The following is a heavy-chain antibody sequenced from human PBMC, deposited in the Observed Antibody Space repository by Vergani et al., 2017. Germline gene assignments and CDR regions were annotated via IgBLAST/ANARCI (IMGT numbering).Heavy chain of an antibody. CDR3: ARDVSVHYYDSSGPFDY. CDR2: ISYDGSNK. J-gene: IGHJ4*02. D-gene: IGHD3-22*01. Sequence: QVQLVESGGGVVQPGRSLRLSCAASGFTFSSYAMHWVRQAPGKGLEWVAVISYDGSNKYYADSVKGRFTISRDNSKNTLYLQMNSLRAEDTAVYYCARDVSVHYYDSSGPFDYWGQGTLVTVSS. CDR1: GFTFSSYA. V-gene: IGHV3-30-3*01.